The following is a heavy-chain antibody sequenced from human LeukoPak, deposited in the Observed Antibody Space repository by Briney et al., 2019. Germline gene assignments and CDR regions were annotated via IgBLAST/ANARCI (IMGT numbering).Heavy chain of an antibody. Sequence: PGGSLRLSCAASGFTFSSYGMHWVRQAPGKGLEWVAFIRYDGSNKYYADSVKGRFTISRDNSKSTLYLQMNSLRAEDTAVYYCANGLSGDLGPLGYWGQGTLVTVSS. D-gene: IGHD7-27*01. CDR2: IRYDGSNK. CDR1: GFTFSSYG. CDR3: ANGLSGDLGPLGY. V-gene: IGHV3-30*02. J-gene: IGHJ4*02.